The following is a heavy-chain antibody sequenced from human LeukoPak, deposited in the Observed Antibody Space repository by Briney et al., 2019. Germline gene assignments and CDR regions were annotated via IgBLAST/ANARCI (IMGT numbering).Heavy chain of an antibody. CDR3: ARDPFALYGMDV. Sequence: SETLSLTCTVSGYSISSGYYWGWIRQPPGKGLEWIGSIYLSGSTYYNPSLKSRVTISVDTSKNQFSLKLSSVTAADTAVYNCARDPFALYGMDVWGQGTTVTVSS. J-gene: IGHJ6*02. V-gene: IGHV4-38-2*02. D-gene: IGHD3-10*01. CDR1: GYSISSGYY. CDR2: IYLSGST.